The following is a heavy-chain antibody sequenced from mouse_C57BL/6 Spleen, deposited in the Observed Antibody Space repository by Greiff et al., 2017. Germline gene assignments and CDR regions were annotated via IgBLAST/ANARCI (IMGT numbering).Heavy chain of an antibody. CDR3: ARGSSGYVGFAY. V-gene: IGHV1-82*01. CDR2: IYPGDGDT. J-gene: IGHJ3*01. Sequence: QVQLKQSGPELVKPGASVKISCKASGYAFSSSWMNWVKQRPGKGLEWIGRIYPGDGDTNYNGKFKGKATLTADKSSSTAYMQLSSLTSEDSAVYFCARGSSGYVGFAYWGQGTLVTVSA. D-gene: IGHD3-2*02. CDR1: GYAFSSSW.